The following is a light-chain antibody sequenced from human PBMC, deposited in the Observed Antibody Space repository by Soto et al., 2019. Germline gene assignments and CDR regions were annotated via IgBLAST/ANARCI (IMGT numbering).Light chain of an antibody. V-gene: IGLV2-23*01. J-gene: IGLJ2*01. CDR2: EGS. CDR1: SSDVGSYNL. Sequence: QSVLTQPASVSWSPGQSNTISCTGTSSDVGSYNLVSWYQQHPGKAPKLMIYEGSKRPSGVSNRFSGSKSGNTASLTISVLQAEDEADYYCCSYAGSSTDVVFGGWTKLTVL. CDR3: CSYAGSSTDVV.